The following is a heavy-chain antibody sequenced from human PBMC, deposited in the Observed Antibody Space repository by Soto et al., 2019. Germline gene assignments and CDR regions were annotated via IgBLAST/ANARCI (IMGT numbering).Heavy chain of an antibody. Sequence: EVQLLESGGGLVQPGGSLRLSCAASGFTFSSYAMSWVRQTPGKGLEWVSVISTGGGSTYYADSVKGRFTISRDNSKNMRDLHMNIVRAEDTAEYYCAIHSGYCGSTSYYNPFGHWGQGTPVTGSS. CDR1: GFTFSSYA. CDR2: ISTGGGST. D-gene: IGHD3-10*01. CDR3: AIHSGYCGSTSYYNPFGH. V-gene: IGHV3-23*01. J-gene: IGHJ4*02.